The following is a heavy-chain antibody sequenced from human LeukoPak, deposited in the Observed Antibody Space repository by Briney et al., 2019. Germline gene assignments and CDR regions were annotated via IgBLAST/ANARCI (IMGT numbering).Heavy chain of an antibody. CDR2: IYSSGNT. V-gene: IGHV4-61*02. CDR1: GDSISSGNNY. CDR3: ARGQVLLIRGAFDI. J-gene: IGHJ3*02. Sequence: SETLSLTCTVSGDSISSGNNYWSWIRQPAGKGLEWIGRIYSSGNTNCNPSLKSRVTMSVDTSKNQFFLQLSSVTAADTAVYYCARGQVLLIRGAFDIWGQGTLVTVSS. D-gene: IGHD3-10*01.